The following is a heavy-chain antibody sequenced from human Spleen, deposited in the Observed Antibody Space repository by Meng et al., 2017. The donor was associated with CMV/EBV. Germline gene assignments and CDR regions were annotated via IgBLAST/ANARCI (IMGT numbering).Heavy chain of an antibody. Sequence: GSLRLSCTVSGGSISSYYWSWIRQPPGKGLEWIGYIYYSGSTNYNPSLKSRVTISVDTSKNQFSLKLSSVTAADTAVYYCARTPFTVTTFDYWGQGTLVTVSS. V-gene: IGHV4-59*01. J-gene: IGHJ4*02. CDR2: IYYSGST. CDR1: GGSISSYY. CDR3: ARTPFTVTTFDY. D-gene: IGHD4-17*01.